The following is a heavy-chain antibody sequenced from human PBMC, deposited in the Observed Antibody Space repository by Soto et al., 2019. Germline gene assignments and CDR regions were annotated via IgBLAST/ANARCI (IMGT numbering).Heavy chain of an antibody. D-gene: IGHD6-13*01. Sequence: GESLKISCRGSGYSFTSYWIGWVRQMPGKGLEWMGIIYPGDSDTRYSPSFQGQVTISADKSISTAYLQWSSLKASDTAMYYCAIXLGFAADHYYYYYGMDVWGQGTTVTVSS. CDR2: IYPGDSDT. CDR3: AIXLGFAADHYYYYYGMDV. CDR1: GYSFTSYW. J-gene: IGHJ6*02. V-gene: IGHV5-51*01.